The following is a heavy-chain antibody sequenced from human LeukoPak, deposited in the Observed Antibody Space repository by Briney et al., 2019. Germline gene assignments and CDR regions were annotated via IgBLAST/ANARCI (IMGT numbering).Heavy chain of an antibody. V-gene: IGHV5-51*01. J-gene: IGHJ6*03. CDR2: IYPGDSDT. CDR3: ARQRQGYCSSTSCPPSSYYYYMDV. CDR1: GYSFTSYW. D-gene: IGHD2-2*01. Sequence: GESLKISCKGSGYSFTSYWIGWVRQMPGKGLEWMGIIYPGDSDTRYSPSFQGQVTISADKSISTAYLQWSSLKASDTAMYYCARQRQGYCSSTSCPPSSYYYYMDVWGKGTTVTVSS.